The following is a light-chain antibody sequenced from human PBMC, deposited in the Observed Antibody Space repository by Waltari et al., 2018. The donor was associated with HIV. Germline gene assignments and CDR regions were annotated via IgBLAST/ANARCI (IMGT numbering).Light chain of an antibody. CDR3: QQYDNLPLT. Sequence: DIQMTQSPSSLSASVGDRVTITCQASQDISNYLNWYQQKPGKAPKLLIYDASNLETGVPSMFSGSVSGTEFTCTISSLQPEDIARYYCQQYDNLPLTFGGGTKVEIK. V-gene: IGKV1-33*01. CDR1: QDISNY. J-gene: IGKJ4*01. CDR2: DAS.